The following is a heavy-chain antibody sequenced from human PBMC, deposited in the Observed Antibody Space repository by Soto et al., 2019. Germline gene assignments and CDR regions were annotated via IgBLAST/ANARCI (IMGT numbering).Heavy chain of an antibody. CDR3: ARDLPMAVVDYYYYYGMDV. D-gene: IGHD6-19*01. V-gene: IGHV3-30-3*01. CDR2: ISYDGSNK. J-gene: IGHJ6*02. Sequence: GGSLRLSCAASGFTFSSYAMHWVRQAPGKGLEWVAVISYDGSNKYYADSVKGRFTISRDNSKNTLYLQMNSLRAEDTAVYYCARDLPMAVVDYYYYYGMDVWGQGTTVTVSS. CDR1: GFTFSSYA.